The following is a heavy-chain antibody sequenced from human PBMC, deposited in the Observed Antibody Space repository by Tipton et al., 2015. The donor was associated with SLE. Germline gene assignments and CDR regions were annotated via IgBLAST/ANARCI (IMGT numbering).Heavy chain of an antibody. V-gene: IGHV3-23*01. CDR3: AKDSTIFGVVLDYYYGMDV. CDR1: GLSISDYY. Sequence: SLRLSCAASGLSISDYYMAWIRQAPGKGLEWVSAISGSGGSTYYADSVKGRFTIPRDNSKNTLYLQMNSLRAEDAAVYYCAKDSTIFGVVLDYYYGMDVWGQGTTVTVSS. CDR2: ISGSGGST. J-gene: IGHJ6*02. D-gene: IGHD3-3*01.